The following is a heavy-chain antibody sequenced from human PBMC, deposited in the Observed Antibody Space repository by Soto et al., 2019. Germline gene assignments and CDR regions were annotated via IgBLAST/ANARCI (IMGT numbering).Heavy chain of an antibody. V-gene: IGHV3-11*06. CDR1: GFPFSDYY. J-gene: IGHJ6*02. CDR2: ISGSSDYI. CDR3: ARGSIIRAMDV. Sequence: GGSLRLSCAASGFPFSDYYMSWIRQAPGKGLEWVSYISGSSDYIDYADSLKGRFTNSRDNAKKSLSLQMNSLRAGDTAVYFCARGSIIRAMDVWGQGTTVTVSS. D-gene: IGHD3-10*01.